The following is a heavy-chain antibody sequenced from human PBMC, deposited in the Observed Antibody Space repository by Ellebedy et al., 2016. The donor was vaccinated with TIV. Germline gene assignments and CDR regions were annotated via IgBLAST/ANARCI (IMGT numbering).Heavy chain of an antibody. D-gene: IGHD2-2*01. CDR2: IIPIFGTP. V-gene: IGHV1-69*13. CDR1: GGTFSSYA. J-gene: IGHJ6*02. Sequence: ASVKVSCKASGGTFSSYAISWVRQAPGQGLEWMGGIIPIFGTPNYAQKFQGRVTITADESTSTAYMELTSLRSEDTAVYYCASRRSRVVPAAIPYYYYGMDVWGQGTTVTVSS. CDR3: ASRRSRVVPAAIPYYYYGMDV.